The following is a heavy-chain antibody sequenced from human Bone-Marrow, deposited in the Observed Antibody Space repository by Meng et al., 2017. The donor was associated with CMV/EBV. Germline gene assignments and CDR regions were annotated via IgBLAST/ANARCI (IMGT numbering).Heavy chain of an antibody. CDR3: ARGGAHYYYYYGMDV. CDR1: GYTFTGYY. V-gene: IGHV1-2*02. J-gene: IGHJ6*02. CDR2: INPNSGGT. Sequence: ASVKVSCKASGYTFTGYYMHWVRQAPGQGLEWMGWINPNSGGTNYAQKFQGRVTMTRDTSISTAYMGLSRLRSDDTAVYYCARGGAHYYYYYGMDVWGQGTTVTGSS.